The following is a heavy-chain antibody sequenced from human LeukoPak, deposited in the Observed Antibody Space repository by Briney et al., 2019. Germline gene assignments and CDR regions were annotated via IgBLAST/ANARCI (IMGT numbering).Heavy chain of an antibody. CDR2: IYYSGNT. CDR3: ARTRGCVSKTDFDS. CDR1: GASISSDDYF. Sequence: PSETLSLTCTVSGASISSDDYFWGWIRQPPGKGLEWIATIYYSGNTYYNPSLSSRVTISADSSKNQFSLRLRSVTAADAAVYFCARTRGCVSKTDFDSWGQGTLVTVSS. J-gene: IGHJ4*02. V-gene: IGHV4-39*07. D-gene: IGHD5/OR15-5a*01.